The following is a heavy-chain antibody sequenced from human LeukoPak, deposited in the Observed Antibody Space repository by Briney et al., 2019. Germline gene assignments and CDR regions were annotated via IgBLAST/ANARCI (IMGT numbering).Heavy chain of an antibody. CDR2: IIPIFGTA. D-gene: IGHD3-10*01. Sequence: GASVKVSCKTSGGTFSSYAISWVRQAPGQGLEWMGRIIPIFGTANYAQKFQGRVTITTDESTSTAYMELGSLRSEDTAVYYCARSLRFGEFPFDYWGQGTLVTVSS. J-gene: IGHJ4*02. CDR3: ARSLRFGEFPFDY. CDR1: GGTFSSYA. V-gene: IGHV1-69*05.